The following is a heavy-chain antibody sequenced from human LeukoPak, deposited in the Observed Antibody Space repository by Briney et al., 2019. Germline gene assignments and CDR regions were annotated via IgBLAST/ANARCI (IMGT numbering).Heavy chain of an antibody. CDR2: IYYSGST. V-gene: IGHV4-59*01. CDR1: GGSISSYY. Sequence: SETLSLTCTVSGGSISSYYWSWIRQPPGKGLEWIGYIYYSGSTNYNPSLKSRVTISVDTSKNQFSLKLSSVTAADTAVYYCARGGGAAADLYYYYYGMDVWGQGTTDTVSS. D-gene: IGHD6-13*01. J-gene: IGHJ6*02. CDR3: ARGGGAAADLYYYYYGMDV.